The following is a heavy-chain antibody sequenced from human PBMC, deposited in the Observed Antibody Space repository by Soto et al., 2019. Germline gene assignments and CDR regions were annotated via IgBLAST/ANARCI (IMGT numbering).Heavy chain of an antibody. CDR2: IIPILGIA. D-gene: IGHD6-13*01. V-gene: IGHV1-69*04. CDR3: AREVSSSWTSADYYYMDV. Sequence: SVKVSCKASGGTFSSYTISWVRQAPGQGLERMGRIIPILGIANYAQKFQGRVTITADKSTSTAYMELSSLRSEDTAVYYCAREVSSSWTSADYYYMDVWGKGTTVTVSS. CDR1: GGTFSSYT. J-gene: IGHJ6*03.